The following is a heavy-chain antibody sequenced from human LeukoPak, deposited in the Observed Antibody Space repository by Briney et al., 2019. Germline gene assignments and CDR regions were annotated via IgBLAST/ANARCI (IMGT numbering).Heavy chain of an antibody. CDR3: ATSRVFDY. V-gene: IGHV3-11*04. CDR1: GFTFSDYF. CDR2: INSKGDNI. J-gene: IGHJ4*02. Sequence: GGSLRLSCVGSGFTFSDYFMSWIRQVPGKEPEWLSYINSKGDNILYRDSVKGRFTISRDNAENSLYLQMNSLKAEDTAVYYCATSRVFDYWGQGALVIVSS.